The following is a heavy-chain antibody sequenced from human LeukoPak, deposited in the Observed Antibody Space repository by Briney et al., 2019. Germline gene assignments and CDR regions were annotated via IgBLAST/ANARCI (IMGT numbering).Heavy chain of an antibody. CDR2: IYSSGST. V-gene: IGHV4-4*07. CDR3: SRESGPDCPFGH. CDR1: GGSISSYY. J-gene: IGHJ5*02. Sequence: SETLSLTCTVSGGSISSYYWSWIRQPAGKGLEWIGRIYSSGSTSYNPSLKSLVTMSVDTSKNQFSLKLSSVTAADTAVYYCSRESGPDCPFGHWGQGTLVAVTS. D-gene: IGHD1-26*01.